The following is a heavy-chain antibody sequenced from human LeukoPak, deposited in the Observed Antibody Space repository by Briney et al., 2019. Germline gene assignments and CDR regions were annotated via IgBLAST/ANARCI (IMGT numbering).Heavy chain of an antibody. V-gene: IGHV4-34*01. Sequence: SETLSLTCAVYGGSFSGYYWSWIRQPPGKGLEWIGEINHSGSTNYNPSLKSRVTISVDTSKNQFSLKLSSVTAADTAVYCCARSVHKLRYFDWFDYWGQGTLVTVSS. CDR1: GGSFSGYY. CDR2: INHSGST. J-gene: IGHJ4*02. CDR3: ARSVHKLRYFDWFDY. D-gene: IGHD3-9*01.